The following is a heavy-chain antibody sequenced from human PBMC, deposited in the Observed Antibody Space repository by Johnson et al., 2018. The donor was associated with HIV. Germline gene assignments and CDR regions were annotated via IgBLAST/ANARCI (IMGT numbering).Heavy chain of an antibody. CDR3: ARDYGDYAHDAFDI. V-gene: IGHV3-23*04. J-gene: IGHJ3*02. CDR2: ISGSGGST. D-gene: IGHD4-17*01. Sequence: MQLVESGGGLVQPGGSLRLSCAASGFAFSNYAMTWVRQAPGKGLEWVSSISGSGGSTYYADSVKGQFTISRDNSKNTLYLQMSSLRAEDTAIYYCARDYGDYAHDAFDIWGQGTMVTVSS. CDR1: GFAFSNYA.